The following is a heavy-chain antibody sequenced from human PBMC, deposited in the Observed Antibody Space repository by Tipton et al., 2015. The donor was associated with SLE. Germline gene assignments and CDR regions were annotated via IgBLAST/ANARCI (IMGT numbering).Heavy chain of an antibody. J-gene: IGHJ4*02. V-gene: IGHV4-59*08. Sequence: TLSLTCTVSGGSISSYYWSWIRQPPGKGLEWIGYIYYSGSTNYNPSLKSRFTISVDTSKNQFSLKLSSVTAADTAVFYCARRNPDSGSFHFDYWGQGTLVTVSS. D-gene: IGHD1-26*01. CDR2: IYYSGST. CDR1: GGSISSYY. CDR3: ARRNPDSGSFHFDY.